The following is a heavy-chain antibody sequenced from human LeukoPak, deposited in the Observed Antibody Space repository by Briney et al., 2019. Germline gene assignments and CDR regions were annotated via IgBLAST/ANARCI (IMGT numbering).Heavy chain of an antibody. J-gene: IGHJ4*02. CDR3: ARDWAGTGYFDY. CDR1: GFTVSSNY. V-gene: IGHV3-53*01. Sequence: GGSLRLSCAASGFTVSSNYMSWVRQAPGKGLEWVSVIYSGGSTYYADSVKGRFTISRDNSKNTLYLQMNGLRAEDTAVYYCARDWAGTGYFDYWGQGTLVTVSS. D-gene: IGHD6-19*01. CDR2: IYSGGST.